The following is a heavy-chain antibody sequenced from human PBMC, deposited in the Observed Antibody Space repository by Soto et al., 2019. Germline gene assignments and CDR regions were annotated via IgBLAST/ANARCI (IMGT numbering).Heavy chain of an antibody. V-gene: IGHV3-74*01. CDR1: EFTFSSYG. J-gene: IGHJ1*01. Sequence: GGSAGLSCAASEFTFSSYGMHWVRQAPGKGLVWVSRINSDGSSTSYADSVKGRFTISRDNAKNTLYLQMNSLRAEDTAVYYCARVTNPCSSTNCYPPEHFQHWGQGTMVIVSS. CDR2: INSDGSST. D-gene: IGHD2-2*01. CDR3: ARVTNPCSSTNCYPPEHFQH.